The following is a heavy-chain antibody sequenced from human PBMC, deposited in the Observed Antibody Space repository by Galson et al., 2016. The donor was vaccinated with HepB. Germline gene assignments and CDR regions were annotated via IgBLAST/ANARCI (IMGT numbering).Heavy chain of an antibody. CDR3: ARGHSSSVGFDP. J-gene: IGHJ5*02. CDR1: GNTFTFYD. Sequence: SVKVSCKASGNTFTFYDINWVRQATGQGLEWMGWMKPNSGNTGYAQKFQGRVTMTRNTSISTAYMELSSLRSEDTAVYYCARGHSSSVGFDPWGQGTLVTVSS. CDR2: MKPNSGNT. D-gene: IGHD6-6*01. V-gene: IGHV1-8*01.